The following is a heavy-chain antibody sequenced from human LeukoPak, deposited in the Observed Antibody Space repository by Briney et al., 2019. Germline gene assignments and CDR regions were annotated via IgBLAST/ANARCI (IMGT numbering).Heavy chain of an antibody. J-gene: IGHJ4*02. Sequence: GGSLRLSCAASGFTFSSYGMHWVRQAPGKGLEWVAVISYDGSNKYYADSVKGRFTISRDNSKNTLYLQMNSLRAEDTAVYYCAAQWLVPDYWGQGTLVTVSS. CDR3: AAQWLVPDY. D-gene: IGHD6-19*01. CDR1: GFTFSSYG. CDR2: ISYDGSNK. V-gene: IGHV3-30*03.